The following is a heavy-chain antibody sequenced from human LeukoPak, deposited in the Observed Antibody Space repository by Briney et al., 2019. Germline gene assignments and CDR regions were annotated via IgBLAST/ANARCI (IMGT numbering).Heavy chain of an antibody. CDR2: ISNDGRNI. CDR3: TGDNLEWGNVFDY. Sequence: GGSLRLSCTTSGFIFRTYWMHWVRRDPGKGLVWVSRISNDGRNINYADSVKGRFTISRDNAKNTLYLQMNSLRAEDTAMYYCTGDNLEWGNVFDYWGQGALVTVSS. V-gene: IGHV3-74*01. J-gene: IGHJ4*01. CDR1: GFIFRTYW. D-gene: IGHD1-26*01.